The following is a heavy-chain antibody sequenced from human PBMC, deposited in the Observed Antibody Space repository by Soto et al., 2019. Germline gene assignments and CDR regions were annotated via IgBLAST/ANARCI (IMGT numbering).Heavy chain of an antibody. CDR1: GFTFSSYA. CDR2: ISGSGGST. V-gene: IGHV3-23*01. CDR3: KRITMVRGVINPASAFDY. J-gene: IGHJ4*02. D-gene: IGHD3-10*01. Sequence: GGSLRLSCAASGFTFSSYAMSWVRQAPGKGLEWVSAISGSGGSTYYADSVKGRFTISRDNSKNTLYLQMNSLRAEDTAVYYCKRITMVRGVINPASAFDYWGQGTLVTSPQ.